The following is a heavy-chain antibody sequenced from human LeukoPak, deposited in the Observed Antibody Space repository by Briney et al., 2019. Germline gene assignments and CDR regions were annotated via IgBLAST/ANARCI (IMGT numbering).Heavy chain of an antibody. CDR2: ISGSGYNI. Sequence: PGGSLRLSCAASGFTFSSYAMSWVRQAPGKGLEWVSSISGSGYNIYYADSVKGRFTISRDNSKNTLYLQMNSLRAEDTAVYYCATGSGYYADYFDYWGQGNLVTVSS. J-gene: IGHJ4*02. V-gene: IGHV3-23*01. D-gene: IGHD3-22*01. CDR1: GFTFSSYA. CDR3: ATGSGYYADYFDY.